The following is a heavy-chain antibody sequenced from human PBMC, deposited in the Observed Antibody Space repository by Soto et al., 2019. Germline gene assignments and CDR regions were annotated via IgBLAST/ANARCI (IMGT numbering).Heavy chain of an antibody. CDR2: IFGNGGGT. J-gene: IGHJ4*02. CDR3: AKDALPVGSGDFDY. CDR1: GFTFNTFT. V-gene: IGHV3-23*01. D-gene: IGHD3-10*01. Sequence: EVQLLESGGGLVQPGGSLRLSCAASGFTFNTFTMNWVRQAPGKGLEWVSGIFGNGGGTYYADSVKGRFTISRDNSKNTLYLQMNGRRADDTAVYYWAKDALPVGSGDFDYWGQGTLFTVSS.